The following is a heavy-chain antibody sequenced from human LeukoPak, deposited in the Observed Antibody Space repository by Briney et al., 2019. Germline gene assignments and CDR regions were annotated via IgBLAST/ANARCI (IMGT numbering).Heavy chain of an antibody. D-gene: IGHD1-1*01. CDR1: GFTFSSYS. CDR2: ISSSSSYI. V-gene: IGHV3-21*01. J-gene: IGHJ4*02. Sequence: GGSLRLSCVASGFTFSSYSMNWVRQAPGKGLEWVSSISSSSSYIYYADSVKGRFTISRDNAKNSLYLQMNSLRAEDTAVYYCARDQTTYYFDYWGQGTLVTVSS. CDR3: ARDQTTYYFDY.